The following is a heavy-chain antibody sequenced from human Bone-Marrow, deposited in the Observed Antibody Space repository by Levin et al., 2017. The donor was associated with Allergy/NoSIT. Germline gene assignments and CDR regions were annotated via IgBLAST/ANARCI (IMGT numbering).Heavy chain of an antibody. CDR1: GFTFSDHY. CDR3: ARALLDADGNPDAFDM. D-gene: IGHD1-1*01. V-gene: IGHV3-11*01. Sequence: GESLKISCTASGFTFSDHYMSWIRQAPGKGLEWVAYIRSRGTIIYYADSVKGRFTISRDNTKNSLYLQMNSLRVEDTAVYYCARALLDADGNPDAFDMWGQGTMVTVSS. J-gene: IGHJ3*02. CDR2: IRSRGTII.